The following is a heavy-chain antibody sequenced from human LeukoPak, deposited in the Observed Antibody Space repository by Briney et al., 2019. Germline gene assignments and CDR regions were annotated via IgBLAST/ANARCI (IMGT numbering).Heavy chain of an antibody. V-gene: IGHV1-69*04. CDR2: IIPILGIA. CDR3: ERDPPDIVVVPAATDNWFDP. CDR1: GGTFSSYT. D-gene: IGHD2-2*01. Sequence: ASVKVSCKASGGTFSSYTISWVRQAPGQGLEWMGRIIPILGIANYAQKFQGRVTITADKSTSTAYMELSSLRSEDTAVYYCERDPPDIVVVPAATDNWFDPWGQGTLVTVSS. J-gene: IGHJ5*02.